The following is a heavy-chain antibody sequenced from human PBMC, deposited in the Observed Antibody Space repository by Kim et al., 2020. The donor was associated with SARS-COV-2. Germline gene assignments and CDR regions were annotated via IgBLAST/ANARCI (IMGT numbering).Heavy chain of an antibody. Sequence: GECLKISCKGSGYSFTSYWISWVRQMPGKGLEWMGRIDPSDSYTNYSPSFQGHVTITADKSISTAYLQWSSLKASDTAMYYCARHNYDILTGLTHIDYWGQGTLVTVSS. D-gene: IGHD3-9*01. CDR2: IDPSDSYT. V-gene: IGHV5-10-1*01. J-gene: IGHJ4*02. CDR3: ARHNYDILTGLTHIDY. CDR1: GYSFTSYW.